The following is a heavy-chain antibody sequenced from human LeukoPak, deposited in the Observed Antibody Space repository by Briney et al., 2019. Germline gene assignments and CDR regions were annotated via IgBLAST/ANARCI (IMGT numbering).Heavy chain of an antibody. CDR1: GYTFTSYG. V-gene: IGHV1-18*01. CDR3: ARVRGYYDSSGPRDY. Sequence: ASVKVSCKASGYTFTSYGISWVRQAPGQGLEWMGWISAYNGNTDYAQKLQGRVTMTTDTSTSTAYMELRSLRSDDTAVYYCARVRGYYDSSGPRDYWGQGTLVTVSS. J-gene: IGHJ4*02. D-gene: IGHD3-22*01. CDR2: ISAYNGNT.